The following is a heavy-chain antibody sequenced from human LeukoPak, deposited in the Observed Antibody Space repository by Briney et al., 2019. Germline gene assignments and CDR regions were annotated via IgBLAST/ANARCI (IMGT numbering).Heavy chain of an antibody. CDR1: GYSFTVYY. D-gene: IGHD6-6*01. J-gene: IGHJ3*02. Sequence: ASVKLSFKASGYSFTVYYMHRVRQALGQGLGWMGWINPNSGGSNYSQMNKVRGTITRSRTSSLAYMELSRLRSDDTAVYYCASLIGSSYDAFDIWGQGTMVTVSS. V-gene: IGHV1-2*02. CDR3: ASLIGSSYDAFDI. CDR2: INPNSGGS.